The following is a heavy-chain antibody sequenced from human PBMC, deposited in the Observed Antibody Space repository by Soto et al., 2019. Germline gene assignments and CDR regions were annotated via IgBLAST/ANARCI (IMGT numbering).Heavy chain of an antibody. D-gene: IGHD3-3*01. CDR3: ARDSSARGYYDFWSGYHPLYYFDY. CDR1: GDSVSSNSAA. J-gene: IGHJ4*02. Sequence: SQTLSLTCALSGDSVSSNSAAWNWIRQSPSRGLEWLGRTYYRSKWYNDYAVSVKSRITINPDTSKNQFSLQLNSVTPEDTAVYYCARDSSARGYYDFWSGYHPLYYFDYWGQGTLDTVSS. CDR2: TYYRSKWYN. V-gene: IGHV6-1*01.